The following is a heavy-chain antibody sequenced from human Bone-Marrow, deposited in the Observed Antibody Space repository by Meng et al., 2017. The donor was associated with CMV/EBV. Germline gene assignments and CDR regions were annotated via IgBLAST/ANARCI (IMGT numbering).Heavy chain of an antibody. Sequence: SVKVSCKASGGTFSSYAISWVRQAPGQGLEWRGGIIPILGIANYAQKFQGRVTITADKSTSTAYMELSSLRSEDTAVYYCAREVDIGYYFDYWGQGTLVTVSS. CDR1: GGTFSSYA. CDR3: AREVDIGYYFDY. V-gene: IGHV1-69*10. J-gene: IGHJ4*02. D-gene: IGHD5-12*01. CDR2: IIPILGIA.